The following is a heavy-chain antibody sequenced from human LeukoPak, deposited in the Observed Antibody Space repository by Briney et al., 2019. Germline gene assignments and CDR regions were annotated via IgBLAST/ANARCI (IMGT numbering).Heavy chain of an antibody. J-gene: IGHJ5*02. CDR2: IGSSSSYI. CDR1: GFTFSSYS. Sequence: GGSLRLSCAASGFTFSSYSMNWVRQAPGKGLEWVSSIGSSSSYIYYADSVKGRFTISRDNAKNSLYLQMNSLRAEDTAVYYCARDLDYDFWSGYYMGVNWFDPWGQGTLVTVSS. CDR3: ARDLDYDFWSGYYMGVNWFDP. V-gene: IGHV3-21*01. D-gene: IGHD3-3*01.